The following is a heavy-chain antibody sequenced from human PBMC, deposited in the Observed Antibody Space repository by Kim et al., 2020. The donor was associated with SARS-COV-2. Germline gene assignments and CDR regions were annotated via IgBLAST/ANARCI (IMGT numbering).Heavy chain of an antibody. CDR3: ARGDDYIWVSYRYGGGFFDY. D-gene: IGHD3-16*02. J-gene: IGHJ4*02. Sequence: SETLSLTCAVSGGSISSGGYSWSWIRQPPGKGLEWIGYIYHSGSTYYNPSLKSRVTISVDRSKNQFSLKLSSVTAEDTAVYYCARGDDYIWVSYRYGGGFFDYWGQGTLVTVSS. V-gene: IGHV4-30-2*01. CDR2: IYHSGST. CDR1: GGSISSGGYS.